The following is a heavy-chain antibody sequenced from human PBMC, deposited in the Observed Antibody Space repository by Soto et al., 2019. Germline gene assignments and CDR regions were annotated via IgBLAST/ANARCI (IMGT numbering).Heavy chain of an antibody. J-gene: IGHJ4*02. V-gene: IGHV1-2*04. D-gene: IGHD3-9*01. Sequence: ASVKVSCKASGFTFSAYYIYWVRQAPGQGLEWIGWINPNSGGTNNAQKFQGWVTMTRDTSISTAYMELSRLRSDDTAVYYCARDPVYFDCLNDYWGQGTLVTVSS. CDR3: ARDPVYFDCLNDY. CDR2: INPNSGGT. CDR1: GFTFSAYY.